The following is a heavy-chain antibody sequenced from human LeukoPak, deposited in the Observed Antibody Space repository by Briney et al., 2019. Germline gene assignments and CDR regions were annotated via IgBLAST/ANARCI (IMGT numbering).Heavy chain of an antibody. D-gene: IGHD6-13*01. J-gene: IGHJ5*02. CDR3: ARDRVSSSWYRSHWFDP. V-gene: IGHV4-59*01. Sequence: PSETLSLTCTVSGGSISSYYWSWIRQPPGKGLEWIGYIYYSGSTNYNPSLKSRVTISVDTSKNQFSLKLSSVTAADTAVYYCARDRVSSSWYRSHWFDPWGQGTLVTVSS. CDR2: IYYSGST. CDR1: GGSISSYY.